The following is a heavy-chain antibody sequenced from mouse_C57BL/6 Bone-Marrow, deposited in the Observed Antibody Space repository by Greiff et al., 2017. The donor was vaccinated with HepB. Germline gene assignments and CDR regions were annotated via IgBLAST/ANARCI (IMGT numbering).Heavy chain of an antibody. V-gene: IGHV5-17*01. CDR3: AKSMVTTRYWYFDV. CDR1: GFTFSDYG. D-gene: IGHD2-2*01. J-gene: IGHJ1*03. Sequence: KLVESGGGLVKPGGSLKLSCAASGFTFSDYGMHWVRQAPEKGLEWVAYISSGSSTIYYADTVKGRFTISRDNAKNTLFLQMTSLRSEDTAMYYCAKSMVTTRYWYFDVWGTGTTVTVSS. CDR2: ISSGSSTI.